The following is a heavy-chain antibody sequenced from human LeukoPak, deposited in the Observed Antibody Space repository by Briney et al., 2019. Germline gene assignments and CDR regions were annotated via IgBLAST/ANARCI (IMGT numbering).Heavy chain of an antibody. CDR3: ARVRDRSSYFYDLDY. D-gene: IGHD3-22*01. V-gene: IGHV4-59*01. J-gene: IGHJ4*02. Sequence: SETLSLTCTVSGGSISSYYWSWIRQPPGKGLEWIGCIHYSGSTNLNPSLKSRVTISVDTSKNQFSLKLSSVTAADTAVYYCARVRDRSSYFYDLDYWGQGTLVTVSS. CDR2: IHYSGST. CDR1: GGSISSYY.